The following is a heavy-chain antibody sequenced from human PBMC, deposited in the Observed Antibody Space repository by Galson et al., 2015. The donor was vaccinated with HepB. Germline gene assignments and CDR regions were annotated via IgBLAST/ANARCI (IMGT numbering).Heavy chain of an antibody. J-gene: IGHJ5*01. D-gene: IGHD3-3*01. Sequence: SVKVSCKASGGTFSSYAISWVRQAPGQGLEWMGGIIPIFGTANYAQKFQGRVTITADESTSTAYMELSSLRSEDTAVYYCARVRQFGYRVHVGHCKDHLVFGGVLGDGEPALQRWAVALIIIPINECKPLQGLSWG. CDR3: ARVRQFGYRVHVGHCKDHLVFGGVLGDGEPALQRWAVALIIIPINECKPLQGLS. V-gene: IGHV1-69*13. CDR2: IIPIFGTA. CDR1: GGTFSSYA.